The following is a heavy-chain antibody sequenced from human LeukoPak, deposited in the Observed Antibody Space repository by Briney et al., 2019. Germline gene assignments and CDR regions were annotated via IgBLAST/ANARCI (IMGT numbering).Heavy chain of an antibody. D-gene: IGHD3-22*01. CDR2: IYYSGST. CDR3: ASPQYYYDSSGYYSFDY. Sequence: SETLSLTCAVYGGSFSSYYWGWIRQPPGKGLEWIGRIYYSGSTYYNPSLKSRVTISVDTSKNQFSLKLSSVTAADTAVYYCASPQYYYDSSGYYSFDYWGQGTLVTVSS. J-gene: IGHJ4*02. CDR1: GGSFSSYY. V-gene: IGHV4-39*01.